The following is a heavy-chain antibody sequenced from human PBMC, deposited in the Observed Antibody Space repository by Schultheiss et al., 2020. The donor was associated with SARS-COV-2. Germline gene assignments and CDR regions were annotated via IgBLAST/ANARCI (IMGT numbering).Heavy chain of an antibody. CDR2: MNPTSANT. Sequence: ASVKVSCKASGYTFTSYGISWVRQAPGQGLEWMGWMNPTSANTGYTQNFQGRVTMTRNTCISTAYMELSRLRSDDTAVYYCARGHEVEDQDYWGQGTLVTVSS. V-gene: IGHV1-8*02. CDR3: ARGHEVEDQDY. CDR1: GYTFTSYG. D-gene: IGHD2-15*01. J-gene: IGHJ4*02.